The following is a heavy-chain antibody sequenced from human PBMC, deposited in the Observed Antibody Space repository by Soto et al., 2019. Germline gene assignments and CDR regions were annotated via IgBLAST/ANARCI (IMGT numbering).Heavy chain of an antibody. CDR2: ISDRGSA. Sequence: SETLSLTCIVSGGSINSGGYYWSWIRQHPGKGLEWIGSISDRGSAYYNPSLRSRISILIHTSKNQFSLKVRSVTAGEAGVVYCASGRTFYATWGQGTLVTVSS. V-gene: IGHV4-31*03. CDR3: ASGRTFYAT. J-gene: IGHJ5*02. CDR1: GGSINSGGYY. D-gene: IGHD2-8*01.